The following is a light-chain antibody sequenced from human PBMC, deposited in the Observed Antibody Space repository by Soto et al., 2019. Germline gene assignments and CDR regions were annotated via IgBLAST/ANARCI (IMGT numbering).Light chain of an antibody. J-gene: IGLJ2*01. V-gene: IGLV1-51*01. CDR1: RSNIGTNH. CDR3: GTWDNSLSVVV. Sequence: QSVLTQPPSVSAAPGQKVTISCSGSRSNIGTNHVSWYQHLPGTTPKLLIYDNTNRPSGIPDRFSGSKSGTSATLGITGLQTGDEADYYCGTWDNSLSVVVFGGGTKLTV. CDR2: DNT.